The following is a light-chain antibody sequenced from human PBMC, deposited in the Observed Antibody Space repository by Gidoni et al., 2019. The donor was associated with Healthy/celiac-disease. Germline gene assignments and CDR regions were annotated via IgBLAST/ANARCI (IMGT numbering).Light chain of an antibody. CDR3: MQATHFTWT. CDR1: QSLVYSDGNTY. J-gene: IGKJ1*01. V-gene: IGKV2-30*01. CDR2: KVS. Sequence: DVVMTQSPLSLPVTLGQPASISCRSSQSLVYSDGNTYLNWFQQRPGHSPRRLIYKVSNRDSGVPDRFSGSGSGTDFTLKISRVEAEDVGFYYCMQATHFTWTFGQXTKVEIK.